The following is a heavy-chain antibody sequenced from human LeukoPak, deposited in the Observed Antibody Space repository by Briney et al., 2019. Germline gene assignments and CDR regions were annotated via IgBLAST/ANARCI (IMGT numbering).Heavy chain of an antibody. CDR3: ARVRYYGSGTYMDV. V-gene: IGHV3-66*01. Sequence: GGSLRLSCAATKITVSDNYMTWVRQAPGKGLEWVALIYTNTSTYYADPVKGRFTISSDKSKNTLFLQLNSPRAEDTAVYFCARVRYYGSGTYMDVWGKGTTVTISS. D-gene: IGHD3-10*01. CDR1: KITVSDNY. J-gene: IGHJ6*03. CDR2: IYTNTST.